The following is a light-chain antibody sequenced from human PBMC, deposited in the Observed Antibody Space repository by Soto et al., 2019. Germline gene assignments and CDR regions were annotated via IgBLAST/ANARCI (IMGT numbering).Light chain of an antibody. Sequence: DIPMTQSPSSLSASVGDRVTITCRASQTINTFLNWYQQIPGKAPNLLIYGASRLQSGVPSRFSGSGSGTDFTLTISSLQPEDFATYSCQQSYTTPYTFGQGTKLEIK. V-gene: IGKV1-39*01. CDR3: QQSYTTPYT. CDR2: GAS. CDR1: QTINTF. J-gene: IGKJ2*01.